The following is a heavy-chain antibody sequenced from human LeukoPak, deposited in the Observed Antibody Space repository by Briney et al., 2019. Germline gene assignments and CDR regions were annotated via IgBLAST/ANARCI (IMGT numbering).Heavy chain of an antibody. CDR1: GFTFSSYA. V-gene: IGHV3-23*01. J-gene: IGHJ4*02. CDR3: AKSPPTPPARTVNPMYSRGGFG. CDR2: ISGSGGST. D-gene: IGHD6-13*01. Sequence: PGGSLRLSCAASGFTFSSYAMSWVRQAPGKGLEWVSAISGSGGSTYYADSVKGRFTISRDNSKNTLYLQMNSLRAEDTAVYYCAKSPPTPPARTVNPMYSRGGFGWGQGTLVTVSS.